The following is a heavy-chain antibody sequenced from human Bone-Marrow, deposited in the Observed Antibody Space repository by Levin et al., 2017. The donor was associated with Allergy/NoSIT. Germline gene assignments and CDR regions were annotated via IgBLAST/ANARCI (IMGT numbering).Heavy chain of an antibody. J-gene: IGHJ4*02. D-gene: IGHD2-2*01. CDR1: GGSVSTTSYY. CDR2: IYYSGST. V-gene: IGHV4-61*01. CDR3: ARYLIPSPANDY. Sequence: SETLSLTCTVSGGSVSTTSYYWSWIRQPPGTGLEWIGWIYYSGSTNYIPSLKSRVTISVDTSKNQFSLKLSSVTAADTAVYYCARYLIPSPANDYWGQGILVTVSS.